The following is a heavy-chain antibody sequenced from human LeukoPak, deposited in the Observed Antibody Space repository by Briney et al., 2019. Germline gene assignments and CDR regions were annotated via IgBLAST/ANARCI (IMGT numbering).Heavy chain of an antibody. Sequence: ASVKVSCKASGYTFTGYYMHWVRQAPGQGLEWMGWINPNSGGTNYAQKFQGRVTMTRDTSISTAYMELSRLRSDDTAVYYCARDESSSWYRGWFDPWGQGTLVTVSS. CDR2: INPNSGGT. CDR1: GYTFTGYY. J-gene: IGHJ5*02. CDR3: ARDESSSWYRGWFDP. V-gene: IGHV1-2*02. D-gene: IGHD6-13*01.